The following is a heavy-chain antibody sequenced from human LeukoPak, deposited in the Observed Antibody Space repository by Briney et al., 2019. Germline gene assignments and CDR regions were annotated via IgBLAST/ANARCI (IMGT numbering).Heavy chain of an antibody. CDR2: IYHIGST. CDR3: ARGPATSTTVLDH. Sequence: SETLSLTCTVSGGSISPYYWSWIRQPPGKGLEWIGYIYHIGSTNYNPSLKSRVTISLDTSKDQFSLNLTSVTAADTAVYYCARGPATSTTVLDHWGQGTLVTVSS. J-gene: IGHJ4*02. D-gene: IGHD1/OR15-1a*01. V-gene: IGHV4-59*01. CDR1: GGSISPYY.